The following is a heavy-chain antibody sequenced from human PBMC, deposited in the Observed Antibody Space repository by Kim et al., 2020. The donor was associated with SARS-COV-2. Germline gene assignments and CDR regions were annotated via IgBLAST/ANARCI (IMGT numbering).Heavy chain of an antibody. CDR1: GFSLSTSGVG. Sequence: SGPTLVNPTQTLTLTCTFSGFSLSTSGVGVGWIRQPPGKALEWLALIYWDDDKRYSPSLKSRLTITKDTSKNQVVLTMTNMDPVDTATYYCAHRRGDIVVVPAAFMEDVSAFDIWGQGTMVTVSS. CDR3: AHRRGDIVVVPAAFMEDVSAFDI. V-gene: IGHV2-5*02. D-gene: IGHD2-2*01. J-gene: IGHJ3*02. CDR2: IYWDDDK.